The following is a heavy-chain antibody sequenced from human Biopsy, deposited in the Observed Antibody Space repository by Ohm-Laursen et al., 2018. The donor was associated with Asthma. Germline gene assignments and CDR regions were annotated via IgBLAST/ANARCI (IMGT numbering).Heavy chain of an antibody. CDR3: AKVRSDWVITESFDY. J-gene: IGHJ4*02. Sequence: SLRLSCTASGFEFDEYTMHWVRQAPGKGLEWVSGISWNSATIGYADSVEGRFTISRDNAKNSVFLHMDSLRPEDTAFYYCAKVRSDWVITESFDYWGQGVLVTVSS. CDR1: GFEFDEYT. D-gene: IGHD3-22*01. V-gene: IGHV3-9*01. CDR2: ISWNSATI.